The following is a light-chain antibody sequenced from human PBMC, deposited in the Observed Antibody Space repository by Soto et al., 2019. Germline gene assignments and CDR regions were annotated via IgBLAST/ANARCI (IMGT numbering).Light chain of an antibody. Sequence: QSVLTQPPSVSAAPGQRVTISCSGSTSNIGDNFVSWYQQLPGTAPKLLMYEDNKRPSGIPDRISGSKSGTSATLGITGLQTGDEADYYWGTWDSSLSANVFGTGTKVTVL. V-gene: IGLV1-51*01. J-gene: IGLJ1*01. CDR1: TSNIGDNF. CDR2: EDN. CDR3: GTWDSSLSANV.